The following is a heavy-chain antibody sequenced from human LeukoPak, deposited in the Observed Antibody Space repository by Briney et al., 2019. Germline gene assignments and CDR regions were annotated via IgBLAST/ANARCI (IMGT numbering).Heavy chain of an antibody. CDR2: IQFDETNK. CDR3: AELGITMIGGV. CDR1: GFTFSRNN. J-gene: IGHJ6*04. Sequence: PGGSLRLSCGASGFTFSRNNMHWVRQAPGKGLEWVAIIQFDETNKYYADSVKGRFTISRDNAKNSLYLQMNSLRAEDTAVYYCAELGITMIGGVWGKGTTVTISS. V-gene: IGHV3-30*02. D-gene: IGHD3-10*02.